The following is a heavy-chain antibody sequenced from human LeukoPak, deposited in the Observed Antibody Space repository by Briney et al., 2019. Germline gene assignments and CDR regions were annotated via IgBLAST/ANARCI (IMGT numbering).Heavy chain of an antibody. CDR2: ISAYNGNT. V-gene: IGHV1-18*01. CDR3: ARDSPSHYGDYGPPFDY. CDR1: GYTFTSYG. D-gene: IGHD4-17*01. Sequence: GASVKVSCKASGYTFTSYGISWVRQAPGQGLEWMGWISAYNGNTNYAQKLQGRVTMTTDTSTSTAYMELRSLRSDDTAVYYCARDSPSHYGDYGPPFDYWGQGTLVTVSS. J-gene: IGHJ4*02.